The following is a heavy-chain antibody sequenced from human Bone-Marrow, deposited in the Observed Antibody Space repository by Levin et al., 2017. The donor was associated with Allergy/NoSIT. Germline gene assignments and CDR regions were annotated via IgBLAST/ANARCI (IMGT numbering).Heavy chain of an antibody. CDR1: GFTFSSYW. Sequence: SCAASGFTFSSYWMSWVRQAPGKGLEWVANIKQDGSEKYYVDSVKGRFTISRDNAKNSLYLQMNSLRAEDTAVYYCARGVCSSSSPYYYYGMDVWGQGTTVTVSS. J-gene: IGHJ6*02. D-gene: IGHD6-6*01. CDR2: IKQDGSEK. CDR3: ARGVCSSSSPYYYYGMDV. V-gene: IGHV3-7*01.